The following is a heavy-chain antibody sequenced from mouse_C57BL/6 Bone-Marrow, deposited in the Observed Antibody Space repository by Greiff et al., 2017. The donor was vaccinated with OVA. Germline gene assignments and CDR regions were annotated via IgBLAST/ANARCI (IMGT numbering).Heavy chain of an antibody. CDR1: GYTFTSYW. V-gene: IGHV1-59*01. J-gene: IGHJ1*03. CDR3: ARNDDYDRYWYFDV. Sequence: QVQLQQPGAELVRPGTSVKLSCKASGYTFTSYWMHWVKQRPGQGLEWIGVIDPSDSYTNYNQKFKGKATLTVDTSSSTAYMQLSSLTSEDSAVYYCARNDDYDRYWYFDVWGTGTTVTVSS. CDR2: IDPSDSYT. D-gene: IGHD2-4*01.